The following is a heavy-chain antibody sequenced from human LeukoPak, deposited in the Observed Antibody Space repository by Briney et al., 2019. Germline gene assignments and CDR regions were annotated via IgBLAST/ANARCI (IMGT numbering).Heavy chain of an antibody. V-gene: IGHV1-8*01. D-gene: IGHD1-26*01. CDR1: GYTFTSYD. CDR3: ARGSTEGATAVTDY. CDR2: MNPNSGNT. J-gene: IGHJ4*02. Sequence: ASVKVSCKASGYTFTSYDINWVRQATGQGLEWMGWMNPNSGNTGYAQKFQGRVTMTRNTSISTAYMELSSLRSEDTAVYYCARGSTEGATAVTDYWGQGTLVTVSS.